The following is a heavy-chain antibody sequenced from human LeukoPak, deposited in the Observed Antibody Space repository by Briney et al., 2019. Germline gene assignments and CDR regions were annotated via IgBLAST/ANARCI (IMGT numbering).Heavy chain of an antibody. Sequence: GGSLRLSCAAPGLTFSSYWMSWFRQAPGKGLEWVANIRQDGSEKYYVDSVKGRFTISRDNAKNSLYLQMNSLRAEDTAVYYCARDPGGYSSSWYEPGYWGQGTLVTVSS. CDR3: ARDPGGYSSSWYEPGY. D-gene: IGHD6-13*01. V-gene: IGHV3-7*03. J-gene: IGHJ4*02. CDR2: IRQDGSEK. CDR1: GLTFSSYW.